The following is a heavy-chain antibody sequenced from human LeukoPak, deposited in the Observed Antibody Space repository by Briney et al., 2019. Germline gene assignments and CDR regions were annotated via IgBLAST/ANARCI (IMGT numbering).Heavy chain of an antibody. CDR3: ARKDLDY. CDR2: ISAYNGNT. V-gene: IGHV1-18*04. CDR1: GYTFTTYG. Sequence: ASVKVSCKTSGYTFTTYGITWVRQAPGQGLEWMGWISAYNGNTAYAQKFQGRVTVTTDTSTSTAYMELRSLRSDDTAVYYCARKDLDYWGQGTLVTVSS. J-gene: IGHJ4*02.